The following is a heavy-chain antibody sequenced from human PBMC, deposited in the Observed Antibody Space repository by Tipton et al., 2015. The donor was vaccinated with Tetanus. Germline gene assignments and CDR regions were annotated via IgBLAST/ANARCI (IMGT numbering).Heavy chain of an antibody. CDR2: ISPYNGNT. V-gene: IGHV1-18*01. CDR3: ARDHSIPYYFDN. CDR1: GYTFTRYG. Sequence: QSGPEVKKPGASVKVSCKASGYTFTRYGIAWVRQAPGQGLEWVGWISPYNGNTNYGQKFQGRVTMTTEASTSTAYMELRSLRSDDTAVYFCARDHSIPYYFDNWGQGTRVIVSS. J-gene: IGHJ4*02. D-gene: IGHD4-11*01.